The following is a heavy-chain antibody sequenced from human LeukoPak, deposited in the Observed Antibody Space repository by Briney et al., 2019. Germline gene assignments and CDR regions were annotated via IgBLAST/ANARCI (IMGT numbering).Heavy chain of an antibody. CDR3: AKTRRFIPDAFDI. CDR1: GFTFSSYA. J-gene: IGHJ3*02. CDR2: ISGSGGST. D-gene: IGHD1-14*01. Sequence: GGSLRLSCAASGFTFSSYAMSWVRQAPGKGLEWVPAISGSGGSTYYADSAKGRFTISRDNSKNPLYLQMNSLRAEDTAVYYCAKTRRFIPDAFDIWGQGTMVTVSS. V-gene: IGHV3-23*01.